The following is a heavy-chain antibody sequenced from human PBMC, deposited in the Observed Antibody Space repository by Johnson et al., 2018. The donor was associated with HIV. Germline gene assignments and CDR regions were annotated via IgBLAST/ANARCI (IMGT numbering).Heavy chain of an antibody. CDR3: ARDGRFPEVAFDM. V-gene: IGHV3-NL1*01. Sequence: VQLVESGGGVVQPGGSLRLSCAASGFTFSSYGMYWVRQAPGKGLEWVSGINWNGVSTGYADSVKGRFTISRDNAKNSLYLQMNSLRAEDTAVYYCARDGRFPEVAFDMWGQGTMVTVSS. CDR1: GFTFSSYG. J-gene: IGHJ3*02. D-gene: IGHD1-14*01. CDR2: INWNGVST.